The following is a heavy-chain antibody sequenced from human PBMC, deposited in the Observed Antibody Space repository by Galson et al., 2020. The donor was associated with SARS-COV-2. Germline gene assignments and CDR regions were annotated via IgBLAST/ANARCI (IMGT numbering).Heavy chain of an antibody. Sequence: SETLSLTCTVSGGSISRGSYFWSRIRQPARKGLEWIGHMSTSGSTNSNPSLQRRVTISVDTSKNQFSLRLNSVTAAGTAVYYCARDQAGRLVDYWGQGTLVTGSS. CDR1: GGSISRGSYF. CDR3: ARDQAGRLVDY. V-gene: IGHV4-61*09. D-gene: IGHD3-9*01. J-gene: IGHJ4*02. CDR2: MSTSGST.